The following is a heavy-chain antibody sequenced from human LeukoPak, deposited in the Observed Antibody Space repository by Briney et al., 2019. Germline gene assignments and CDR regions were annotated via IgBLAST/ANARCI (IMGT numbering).Heavy chain of an antibody. CDR3: ARGSRRTGEGALDY. CDR1: GFTFSNYG. V-gene: IGHV3-30*03. D-gene: IGHD1-26*01. CDR2: ISFDGSNG. J-gene: IGHJ4*02. Sequence: GGSLRLSCAASGFTFSNYGMHWVRQAPGKGLEWVAVISFDGSNGYYADSVKGRFTISRDNSKNTLYLQMNSLRAEDTAVYYCARGSRRTGEGALDYWDQGTLVPVSS.